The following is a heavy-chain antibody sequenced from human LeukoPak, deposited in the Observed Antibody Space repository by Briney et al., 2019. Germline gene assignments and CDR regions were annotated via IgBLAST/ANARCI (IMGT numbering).Heavy chain of an antibody. V-gene: IGHV3-11*04. CDR1: GFTFSDYY. CDR2: ISSSGSTI. Sequence: GGSLRLSCAASGFTFSDYYMSWIRQAPGKGLEWVSYISSSGSTIYYADSVKGRLTISRDNAKNSLYLQMNSLRAEDTAVYYCARSPVIVGATVDYWGQGTLVTVSS. D-gene: IGHD1-26*01. CDR3: ARSPVIVGATVDY. J-gene: IGHJ4*02.